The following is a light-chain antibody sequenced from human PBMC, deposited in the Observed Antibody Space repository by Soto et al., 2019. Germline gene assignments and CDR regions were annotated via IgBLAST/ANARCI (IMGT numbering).Light chain of an antibody. J-gene: IGKJ1*01. CDR3: QQYGSSPPWT. V-gene: IGKV3-20*01. Sequence: EIVLTQSPGTLSLSPGERATRSCRAIQSVSSSYLAWYQQKPGQAPRLLIYGASSRATGIPDRFSGSGSGTDFTLTISRLEPEDFAVYYCQQYGSSPPWTFGQGTKVDIK. CDR2: GAS. CDR1: QSVSSSY.